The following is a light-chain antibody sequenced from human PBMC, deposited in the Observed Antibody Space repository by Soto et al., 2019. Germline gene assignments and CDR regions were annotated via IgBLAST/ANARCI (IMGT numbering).Light chain of an antibody. J-gene: IGKJ4*01. Sequence: EKVMTQSPAALSVSPGERATLSCRASQSVNSNLAWYQRKPGQAPRLLLYGASTRATGIPARFSGSASGTEFTLTISRLQPEDSAVYYCQQYNDWPLTFGGGTKVEIK. CDR3: QQYNDWPLT. V-gene: IGKV3-15*01. CDR2: GAS. CDR1: QSVNSN.